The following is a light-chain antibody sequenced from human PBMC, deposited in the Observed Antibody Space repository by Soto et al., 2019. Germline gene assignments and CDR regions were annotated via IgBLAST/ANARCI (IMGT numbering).Light chain of an antibody. V-gene: IGLV2-14*01. CDR2: EVS. J-gene: IGLJ1*01. Sequence: QSALTQPAYVSGSPGQSITISCTGTSSDVGAYNYVSWYQQHPGKAPKLIIYEVSNRPSGVSWRFSGSKSGNTASLTISGLESEDEADYYCSSHTTSNTRVFGTGTKLTVL. CDR1: SSDVGAYNY. CDR3: SSHTTSNTRV.